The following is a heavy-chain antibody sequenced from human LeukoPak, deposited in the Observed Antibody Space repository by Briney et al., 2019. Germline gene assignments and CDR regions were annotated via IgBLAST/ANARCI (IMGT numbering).Heavy chain of an antibody. J-gene: IGHJ4*02. CDR3: ARTDYYDSSGYLFALTFDY. CDR1: GYTFTSYG. CDR2: ISAYNGNT. D-gene: IGHD3-22*01. Sequence: ASVKVSCKASGYTFTSYGISWVRQAPGQGLEWMVWISAYNGNTNYAQKLQGRVTMTTDTSTSTAYMELRSLRSDDTAVYYCARTDYYDSSGYLFALTFDYWGQGTLVTVSS. V-gene: IGHV1-18*01.